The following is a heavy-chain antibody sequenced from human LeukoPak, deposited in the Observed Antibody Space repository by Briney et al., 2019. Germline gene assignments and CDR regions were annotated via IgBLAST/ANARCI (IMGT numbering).Heavy chain of an antibody. J-gene: IGHJ6*02. V-gene: IGHV4-34*01. CDR1: GGSFSGYY. CDR2: INHSGST. D-gene: IGHD4-11*01. Sequence: AETLSLTCAVYGGSFSGYYWSWVRQPPGKGLEGIGEINHSGSTNYNPSLKSRVTISVDTSKNQFSLKLSSVTAADTAVYYCARDRVTTFHYYYCYGMDVWGQGTTVTVSS. CDR3: ARDRVTTFHYYYCYGMDV.